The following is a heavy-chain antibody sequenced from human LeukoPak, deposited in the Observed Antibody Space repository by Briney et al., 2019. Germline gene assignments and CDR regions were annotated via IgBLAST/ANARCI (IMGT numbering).Heavy chain of an antibody. CDR3: ARSDFIATAGWPNCFDH. Sequence: SETLSLTCAVYGGSLSSYYWIWIRQPPGKGLEWIGEINHSGSTNYNPSLKSRVTISVDTSKNQFSLKLSSVTAADTAVYYCARSDFIATAGWPNCFDHWGQGTLVTVSS. V-gene: IGHV4-34*01. CDR2: INHSGST. J-gene: IGHJ5*02. D-gene: IGHD6-13*01. CDR1: GGSLSSYY.